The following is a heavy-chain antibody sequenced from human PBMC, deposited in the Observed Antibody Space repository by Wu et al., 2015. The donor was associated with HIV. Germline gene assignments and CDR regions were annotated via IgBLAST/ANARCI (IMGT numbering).Heavy chain of an antibody. V-gene: IGHV1-69*12. J-gene: IGHJ6*02. Sequence: QVQLVQSGAEVKKPGSSVKVSCKTSGGTFSTYSISWLRQAPGQGPEWMGAIVPIFGATKYAQKFQGRVTITADESTNTAYMELGSLRPDDTAVYYCARTRNYYFGMDVWGQGTTVTVSS. CDR2: IVPIFGAT. D-gene: IGHD3/OR15-3a*01. CDR1: GGTFSTYS. CDR3: ARTRNYYFGMDV.